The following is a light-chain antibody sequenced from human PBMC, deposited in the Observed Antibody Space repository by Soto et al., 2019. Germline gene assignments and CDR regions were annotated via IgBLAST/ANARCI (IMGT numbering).Light chain of an antibody. Sequence: DIQMTQSPSSLSASVGDRVTISCRASQGISNFLAWYQQQPGKVPKLLIYAASTLQSGVPSLFSASGSGTDFTLAISSLQPEDVATYYCQKYNSAPQTFGQGTKVDIK. CDR2: AAS. CDR1: QGISNF. CDR3: QKYNSAPQT. V-gene: IGKV1-27*01. J-gene: IGKJ1*01.